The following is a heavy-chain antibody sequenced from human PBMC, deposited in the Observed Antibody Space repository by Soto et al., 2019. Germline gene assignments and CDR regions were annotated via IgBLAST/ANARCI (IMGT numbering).Heavy chain of an antibody. J-gene: IGHJ4*02. CDR3: AKDFRAAGYSHGSFDY. V-gene: IGHV3-23*01. CDR2: ISGSGGST. CDR1: GFTFSSYA. D-gene: IGHD5-18*01. Sequence: EVQLLESGGGLVQPGGSLRLSCAASGFTFSSYALTWVRQAPGKGLEWVSTISGSGGSTYYADSVKGRFTISRDNSKNTLYLQVNSLRAEDTAVYYCAKDFRAAGYSHGSFDYWGQGTLVTVSS.